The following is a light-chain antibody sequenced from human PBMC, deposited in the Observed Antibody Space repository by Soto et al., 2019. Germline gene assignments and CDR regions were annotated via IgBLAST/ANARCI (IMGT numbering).Light chain of an antibody. V-gene: IGKV1-5*01. CDR3: QHYSSFSTWT. J-gene: IGKJ1*01. CDR1: QSISNG. CDR2: DDS. Sequence: DIQMTQSPYTLSASVGDRVTITCRASQSISNGLASYQQKPRKAPTLLLYDDSTLEAGGPSRCISSGSGTEFTLTISSLQAHDFATYYCQHYSSFSTWTFGQGTKVDIK.